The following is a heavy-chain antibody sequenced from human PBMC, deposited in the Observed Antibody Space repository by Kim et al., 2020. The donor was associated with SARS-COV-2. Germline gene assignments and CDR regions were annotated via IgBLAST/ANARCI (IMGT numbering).Heavy chain of an antibody. D-gene: IGHD4-17*01. CDR2: IYYSGST. J-gene: IGHJ3*02. CDR3: ARDLDYGDYVGAFDI. CDR1: GGSISSGGYY. V-gene: IGHV4-31*03. Sequence: SETLSLTCTVSGGSISSGGYYWSWIRQHPGKGLEWIGYIYYSGSTYYNPSLKSRVTISVDTSKNQFSLKLSSVTAADTAVYYCARDLDYGDYVGAFDIWGQGTMVTVSS.